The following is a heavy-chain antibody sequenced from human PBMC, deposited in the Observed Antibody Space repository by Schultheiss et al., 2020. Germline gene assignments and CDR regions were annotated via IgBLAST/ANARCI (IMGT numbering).Heavy chain of an antibody. Sequence: GGSLRLSCAASGFTFSSYAMHWVRQAPGKGLEWVAVISNDGSNKYYADSVKGRFTISRDNSKNTLYLQMNSLRAEDTAVYYCAKDEGLQLWYLFFDYWGQGTLVTGYS. CDR3: AKDEGLQLWYLFFDY. D-gene: IGHD5-18*01. J-gene: IGHJ4*02. V-gene: IGHV3-30-3*02. CDR2: ISNDGSNK. CDR1: GFTFSSYA.